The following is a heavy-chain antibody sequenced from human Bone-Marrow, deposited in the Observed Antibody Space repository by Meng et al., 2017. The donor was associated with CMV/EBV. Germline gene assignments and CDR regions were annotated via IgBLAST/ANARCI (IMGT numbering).Heavy chain of an antibody. D-gene: IGHD3-3*01. CDR2: IYYSGST. CDR3: ARAYFWGDAYGMDV. CDR1: GGSVSSGSYY. V-gene: IGHV4-61*01. J-gene: IGHJ6*02. Sequence: SETLSLTCTVSGGSVSSGSYYWSWIRQPPGKGLEWIGYIYYSGSTNYNPSLKSRVTISVDTSKNQFSLKLSSVTAADTAVYYCARAYFWGDAYGMDVWGQGTTVTVSS.